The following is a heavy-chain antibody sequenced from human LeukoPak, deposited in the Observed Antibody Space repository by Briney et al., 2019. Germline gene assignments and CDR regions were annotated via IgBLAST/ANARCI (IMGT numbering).Heavy chain of an antibody. Sequence: PSETLSLTCTVSGGSISSYYWSWIRQPPGKGLEWIGYIYYSGSTNYNPSLKSRVTISVDTSKNQFSLKLSSVTAADTAVYYCARQQRRHYYDSDAFDIWGQGTMVTVSS. D-gene: IGHD3-22*01. CDR3: ARQQRRHYYDSDAFDI. CDR2: IYYSGST. J-gene: IGHJ3*02. CDR1: GGSISSYY. V-gene: IGHV4-59*08.